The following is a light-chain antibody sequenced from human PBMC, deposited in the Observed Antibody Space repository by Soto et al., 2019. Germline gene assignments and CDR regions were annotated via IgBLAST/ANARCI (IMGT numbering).Light chain of an antibody. V-gene: IGLV2-11*01. CDR2: DVT. CDR3: CSYAGSYTFVV. Sequence: QSVLTQPRSVSGSPGHSDTISCTGTSSDVGFYNYVSWYQQHPGKAPKLMIYDVTNRPSGVPDRFSASKSGSTASLTISGLQAEDEADYYCCSYAGSYTFVVFGGGTKLTVL. J-gene: IGLJ2*01. CDR1: SSDVGFYNY.